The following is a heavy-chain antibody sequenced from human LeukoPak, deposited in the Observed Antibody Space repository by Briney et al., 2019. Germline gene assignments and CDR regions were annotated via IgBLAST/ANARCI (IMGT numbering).Heavy chain of an antibody. V-gene: IGHV4-4*07. CDR3: ARDYIALPGTFDP. D-gene: IGHD6-19*01. J-gene: IGHJ5*02. CDR2: IYSSGST. CDR1: GGSISSYY. Sequence: SETLSLTCSVSGGSISSYYWSWIRQPAGKGLEWVGLIYSSGSTNYNPSLKSRVTMSVDTSKNQFSLKLSSVTAADSAVYYCARDYIALPGTFDPWGQGTLVTVSS.